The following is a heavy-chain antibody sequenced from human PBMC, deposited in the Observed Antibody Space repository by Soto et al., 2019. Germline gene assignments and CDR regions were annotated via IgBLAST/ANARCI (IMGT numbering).Heavy chain of an antibody. CDR2: IYYSGST. CDR3: ARGENQLLNPVNWFDP. Sequence: SETLSLTCTVSGGSISSYYWSWIRQPPGKGLEWIGYIYYSGSTNYNPSLKSLVTISVDTSKNQFSLKLSSVTAADTAVYYCARGENQLLNPVNWFDPWGQGTLVTVSS. CDR1: GGSISSYY. V-gene: IGHV4-59*01. J-gene: IGHJ5*02. D-gene: IGHD2-2*01.